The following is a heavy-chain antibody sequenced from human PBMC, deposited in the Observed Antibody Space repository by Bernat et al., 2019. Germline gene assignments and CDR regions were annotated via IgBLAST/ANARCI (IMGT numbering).Heavy chain of an antibody. CDR3: ARVQGGAATTI. V-gene: IGHV3-48*04. D-gene: IGHD1-26*01. J-gene: IGHJ4*02. CDR1: GFTFSSYS. CDR2: ISGSSSTI. Sequence: EVQLVESGGGLVQPGGSLRLSCAASGFTFSSYSMNWVRQAPGKGLEWVSYISGSSSTIYYADSVKGRFTISRDNAKNSLNLQMNSLRAEDTAVYYCARVQGGAATTIWGQGTLVTVSS.